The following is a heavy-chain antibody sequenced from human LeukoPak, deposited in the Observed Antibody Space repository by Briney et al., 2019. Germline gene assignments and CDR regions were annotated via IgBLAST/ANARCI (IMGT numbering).Heavy chain of an antibody. CDR3: ATVRKITMVRGVIFRGPDAFDI. J-gene: IGHJ3*02. Sequence: ASVKVSCEVSGYTLTELSMHWVRQAPGKGLEWMGGFDPEDGETIYAQKFQGRVTMTEDTSTDTAYMELSSLRSEDTAVYYCATVRKITMVRGVIFRGPDAFDIWGQGTMVTVSS. CDR2: FDPEDGET. V-gene: IGHV1-24*01. D-gene: IGHD3-10*01. CDR1: GYTLTELS.